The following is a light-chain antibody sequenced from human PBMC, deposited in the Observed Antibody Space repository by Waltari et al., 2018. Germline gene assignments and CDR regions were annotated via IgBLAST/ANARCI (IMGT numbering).Light chain of an antibody. CDR2: AAS. J-gene: IGKJ4*01. Sequence: DIQLTQSPSFLSASVGDRVTITCRASQAISSYLAWYQQKPGKAPEVLISAASTLQSGGPSRFSGSGSGTEFTLTISSLQPEDFATYYCQQLNSYPLTFGGGTKVQIK. V-gene: IGKV1-9*01. CDR1: QAISSY. CDR3: QQLNSYPLT.